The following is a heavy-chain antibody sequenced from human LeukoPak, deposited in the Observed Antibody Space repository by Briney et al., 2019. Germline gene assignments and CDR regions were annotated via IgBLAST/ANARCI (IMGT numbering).Heavy chain of an antibody. V-gene: IGHV3-23*01. CDR2: ISGSGGST. Sequence: XLRLSXAASGFXFSSYAMSWVRQAPGKGLEWVSAISGSGGSTYYADSVKGRFAISRDNSKNTLYLQMNSLRAEDTAVYYCAKDHSGSYYLFDYWGQGTLVTVSS. CDR3: AKDHSGSYYLFDY. J-gene: IGHJ4*02. CDR1: GFXFSSYA. D-gene: IGHD1-26*01.